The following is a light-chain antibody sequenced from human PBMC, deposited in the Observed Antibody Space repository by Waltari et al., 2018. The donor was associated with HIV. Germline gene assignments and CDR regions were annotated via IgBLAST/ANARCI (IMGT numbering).Light chain of an antibody. J-gene: IGKJ2*01. CDR3: QQFYTVLHT. CDR2: WAS. CDR1: PSLLYRPNNKNY. Sequence: DVVMTQSPATLSVALGERVAIHCRSSPSLLYRPNNKNYLAWSQQKSGQSPTLLIYWASVRESGVPGRFTGSGSGTDFALTIDSLQSEDVATYFCQQFYTVLHTFGQGT. V-gene: IGKV4-1*01.